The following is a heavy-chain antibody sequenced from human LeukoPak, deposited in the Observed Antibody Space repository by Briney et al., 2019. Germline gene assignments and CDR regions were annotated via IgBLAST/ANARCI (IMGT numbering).Heavy chain of an antibody. CDR2: TYYRSKLYN. V-gene: IGHV6-1*01. CDR1: GDSVSSNSAA. CDR3: ARDIVVVPAAKNWYFDL. J-gene: IGHJ2*01. Sequence: SQTLSLTCAISGDSVSSNSAAWNWIRQSPSRGLEWLGRTYYRSKLYNDYAVSVKSRITINPDTSKNQFSLQLNSVTPEDTAVYYCARDIVVVPAAKNWYFDLWGRGTLVTVSS. D-gene: IGHD2-2*01.